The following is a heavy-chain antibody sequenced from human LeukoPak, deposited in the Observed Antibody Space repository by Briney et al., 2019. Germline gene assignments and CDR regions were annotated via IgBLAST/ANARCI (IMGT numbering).Heavy chain of an antibody. CDR2: INHSART. D-gene: IGHD2-2*02. V-gene: IGHV4-34*01. Sequence: SETLSLTCAVYGGSFSGYYWSWIRQPPGKGLEWIGEINHSARTNYNPSLKSRVTISVDTSKNQFSLKLSSVTAADTAVYYCARGTREAIVVVPAAIRVSGDYYYYMDVWGKGTTVTVSS. CDR1: GGSFSGYY. J-gene: IGHJ6*03. CDR3: ARGTREAIVVVPAAIRVSGDYYYYMDV.